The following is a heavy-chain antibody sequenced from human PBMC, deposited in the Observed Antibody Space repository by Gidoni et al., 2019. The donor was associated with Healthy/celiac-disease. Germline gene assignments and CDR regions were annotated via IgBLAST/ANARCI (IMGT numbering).Heavy chain of an antibody. J-gene: IGHJ6*02. V-gene: IGHV1-18*01. D-gene: IGHD6-6*01. Sequence: QVQLVQSGAEVKKPGASVKVSCKASGYTFTSYGISWVRPAPGQGLEWMGWISAYNGNTNYAQKLQGRVTMTTDTSTSTAYMELRSLRSDDTAVYYCARDRYSSSSSEGRKDYYYYYGMDVWGQGTTVTVSS. CDR1: GYTFTSYG. CDR3: ARDRYSSSSSEGRKDYYYYYGMDV. CDR2: ISAYNGNT.